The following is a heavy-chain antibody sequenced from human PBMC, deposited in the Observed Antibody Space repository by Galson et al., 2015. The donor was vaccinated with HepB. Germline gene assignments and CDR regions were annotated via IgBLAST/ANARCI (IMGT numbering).Heavy chain of an antibody. Sequence: SLRLSCAASGFTVSSNYMSWVRQAPGKGLEWVSYISSSSSTIYYADSVKGRFTISRDNAKNSLYLQMNSLRAEDTAVYYCARDGYYGSGSLHGMDVWGQGTTVTVSS. CDR2: ISSSSSTI. V-gene: IGHV3-48*01. CDR3: ARDGYYGSGSLHGMDV. D-gene: IGHD3-10*01. J-gene: IGHJ6*02. CDR1: GFTVSSNY.